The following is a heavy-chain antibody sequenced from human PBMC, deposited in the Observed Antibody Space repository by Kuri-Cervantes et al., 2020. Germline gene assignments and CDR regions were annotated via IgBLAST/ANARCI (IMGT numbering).Heavy chain of an antibody. CDR2: IYYSGST. D-gene: IGHD4-17*01. CDR1: GYFISSGYY. J-gene: IGHJ4*02. CDR3: ARDHGDYFDY. V-gene: IGHV4-38-2*02. Sequence: ESLKISCGVSGYFISSGYYWGWIRQPPGKGLEWIGYIYYSGSTFYNPSLKGRVTILVDTSKNQLSLKLSSVTAADTAMYYCARDHGDYFDYWGQGTLVTVSS.